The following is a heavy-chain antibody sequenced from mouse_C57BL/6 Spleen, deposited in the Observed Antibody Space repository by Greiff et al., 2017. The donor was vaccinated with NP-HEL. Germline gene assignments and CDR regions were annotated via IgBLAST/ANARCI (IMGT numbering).Heavy chain of an antibody. D-gene: IGHD3-2*02. J-gene: IGHJ4*01. V-gene: IGHV5-17*01. CDR3: DRRAAQAYQGAMDY. CDR1: GFTFSDYG. CDR2: ISLGRSPI. Sequence: EVHLVESGGGLVKPGGSLKLSCAASGFTFSDYGMHWVRQAPEKGLEWVASISLGRSPIYYSSPVKGPFTISRDNAKKTLFLQKTSLRSEDTAMYYCDRRAAQAYQGAMDYWGQGTSVTVAS.